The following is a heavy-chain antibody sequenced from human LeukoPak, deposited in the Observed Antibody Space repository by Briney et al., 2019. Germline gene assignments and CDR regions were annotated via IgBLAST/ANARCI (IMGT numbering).Heavy chain of an antibody. CDR2: ISWNSGSI. Sequence: PGRSLRLSCAASGFTFDDYAMHWVRQAPGKGLEWVSGISWNSGSIGYADSVKGRFTISRDNAKNSLYLQMNSLRAEDTALYYCAKDKVRFLAGMGVWGQGTTVTVSS. D-gene: IGHD3-3*01. J-gene: IGHJ6*02. V-gene: IGHV3-9*01. CDR1: GFTFDDYA. CDR3: AKDKVRFLAGMGV.